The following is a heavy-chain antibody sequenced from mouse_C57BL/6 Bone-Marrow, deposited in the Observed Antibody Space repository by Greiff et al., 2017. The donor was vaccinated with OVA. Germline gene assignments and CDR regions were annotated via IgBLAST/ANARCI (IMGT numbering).Heavy chain of an antibody. CDR2: INPSTGGT. J-gene: IGHJ3*01. V-gene: IGHV1-42*01. CDR3: ASSYIPFAY. CDR1: GYSFTGYY. Sequence: EVQLQQSGPELVKPGASVKISCKASGYSFTGYYMNWVKQSPEKSIEWIGEINPSTGGTTYNQKFKAKATLTVDKSSSTAYMQLKSLTSEDSAVYYCASSYIPFAYWGQGTLVTVSA. D-gene: IGHD1-3*01.